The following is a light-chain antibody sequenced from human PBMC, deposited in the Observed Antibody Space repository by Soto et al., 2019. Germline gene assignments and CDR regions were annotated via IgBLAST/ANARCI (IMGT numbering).Light chain of an antibody. CDR3: QQYINLPRT. CDR2: GAS. Sequence: EILMTQSPATLSVSPGEGATLSCRASQSVSSNLVWYQHKPGQAPRLLIYGASTRATDIPARFSGSGSGTDFTLTISSLQSEDYAVYYCQQYINLPRTFGGGTKVEIK. J-gene: IGKJ4*01. V-gene: IGKV3-15*01. CDR1: QSVSSN.